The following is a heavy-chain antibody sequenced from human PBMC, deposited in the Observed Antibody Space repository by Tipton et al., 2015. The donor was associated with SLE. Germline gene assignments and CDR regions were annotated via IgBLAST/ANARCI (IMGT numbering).Heavy chain of an antibody. V-gene: IGHV5-51*03. CDR1: GYSFTSYW. CDR3: ARGAPLPLPAALDAFDI. D-gene: IGHD2-2*01. J-gene: IGHJ3*02. Sequence: QLVQSGAEVKKPGESLKISCKGSGYSFTSYWIGWVRQMPGKGLEWMGIIYPGGSDTRYSPSFQGQVTTSADKSISTAYLQWSSLKASDTAMYYCARGAPLPLPAALDAFDIWGQGTMVTVSS. CDR2: IYPGGSDT.